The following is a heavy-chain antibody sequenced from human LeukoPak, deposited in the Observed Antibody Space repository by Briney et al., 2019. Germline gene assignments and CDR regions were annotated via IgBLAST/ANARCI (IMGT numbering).Heavy chain of an antibody. V-gene: IGHV4-59*11. D-gene: IGHD4-11*01. Sequence: SETLSLTCTVSGGSISSHYWSWIRQPPGKGLEWIGYIYYSGSTNYNPSLKSRVTISVDTSKNQFSLKLSPVTAADTAVYYCARGEVTVYFFDYWGQGTLVTVSS. CDR1: GGSISSHY. CDR2: IYYSGST. J-gene: IGHJ4*02. CDR3: ARGEVTVYFFDY.